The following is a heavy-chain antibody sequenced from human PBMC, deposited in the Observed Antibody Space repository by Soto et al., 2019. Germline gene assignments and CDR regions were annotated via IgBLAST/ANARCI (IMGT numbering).Heavy chain of an antibody. D-gene: IGHD2-2*01. V-gene: IGHV3-23*01. J-gene: IGHJ4*02. CDR2: ITASGEKL. Sequence: TGGSLRLSCAASGFSLSSYAMTWVRQAPGKGLEWVSGITASGEKLYYADSVKGRFTVSRDNSKNTLYLQMHSLRADDTAVYYCARDCSSYSCSVWAYWGQGTLVTVSS. CDR3: ARDCSSYSCSVWAY. CDR1: GFSLSSYA.